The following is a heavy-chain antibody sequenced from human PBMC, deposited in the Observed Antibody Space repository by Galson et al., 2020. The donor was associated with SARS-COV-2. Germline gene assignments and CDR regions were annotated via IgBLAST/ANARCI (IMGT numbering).Heavy chain of an antibody. D-gene: IGHD5-18*01. V-gene: IGHV3-11*01. CDR2: ISSSGSTI. CDR1: GFTFSDYY. J-gene: IGHJ6*02. Sequence: GGSLRLSCAASGFTFSDYYMSWIRQAPGKGLEWVSYISSSGSTIYYADSVKGRFTISRDNAKNSLYLQMNSLRAEDTAVYYCARDLVDTAMDTYYYSYGMDVWGQGTTVTVSS. CDR3: ARDLVDTAMDTYYYSYGMDV.